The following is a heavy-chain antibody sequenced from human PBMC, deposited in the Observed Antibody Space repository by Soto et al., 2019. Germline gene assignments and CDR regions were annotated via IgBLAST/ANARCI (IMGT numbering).Heavy chain of an antibody. Sequence: QVQLVESGGGLVKPGGSLRLSCAASGFTFSDYYMSWIRQAPGKGLEWVSYISSSGSTIYYADSVKGRFTISRDNAKNSQYLQMHSLRAEDTAVYYCARETNFRYNWNDVDWFDPWRQGTLVTVSS. D-gene: IGHD1-1*01. V-gene: IGHV3-11*01. CDR1: GFTFSDYY. CDR3: ARETNFRYNWNDVDWFDP. J-gene: IGHJ5*02. CDR2: ISSSGSTI.